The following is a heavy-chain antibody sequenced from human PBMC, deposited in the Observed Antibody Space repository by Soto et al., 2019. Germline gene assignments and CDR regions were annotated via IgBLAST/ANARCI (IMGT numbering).Heavy chain of an antibody. Sequence: TSETLSLTCTVSGGSISSSSYYWGWIRQPPGKGLEWIGSIYYSGSTYYNPSLKSRVTISVDTSKNQFSLKLSSVTAADTAVYYCARHIAVAGHYYYGMDVWGQGTTVTVSS. D-gene: IGHD6-19*01. CDR3: ARHIAVAGHYYYGMDV. CDR2: IYYSGST. CDR1: GGSISSSSYY. V-gene: IGHV4-39*01. J-gene: IGHJ6*02.